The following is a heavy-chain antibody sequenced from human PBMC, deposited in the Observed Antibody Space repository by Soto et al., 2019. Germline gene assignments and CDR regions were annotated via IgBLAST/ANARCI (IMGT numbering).Heavy chain of an antibody. CDR2: IHYNGNT. V-gene: IGHV4-59*01. J-gene: IGHJ4*02. Sequence: SETLYLTCTVSGDSISSYSWSCIRQPPGKGQEWIGNIHYNGNTKYSPSLKSRVTMSVDTSKNHFSLKLISVTTADTAVYYCARHQWLPPFDYWGQGTLVTVSS. D-gene: IGHD6-19*01. CDR3: ARHQWLPPFDY. CDR1: GDSISSYS.